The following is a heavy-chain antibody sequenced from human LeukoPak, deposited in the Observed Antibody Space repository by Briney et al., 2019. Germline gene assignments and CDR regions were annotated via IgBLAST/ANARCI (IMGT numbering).Heavy chain of an antibody. CDR2: INPNSGGT. CDR1: GGTFSSYT. CDR3: ASRGGTAMTWGDY. J-gene: IGHJ4*02. D-gene: IGHD2-15*01. Sequence: ASVKVSCKASGGTFSSYTISWVRQAPEQGLEWMGRINPNSGGTNYAQKFQGRVTMTRDTSISTAYMELSRLRSDDTAVYYCASRGGTAMTWGDYWGQGTLVTVSS. V-gene: IGHV1-2*06.